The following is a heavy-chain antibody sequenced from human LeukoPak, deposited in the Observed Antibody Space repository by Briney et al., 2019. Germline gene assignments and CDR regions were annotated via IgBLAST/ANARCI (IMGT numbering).Heavy chain of an antibody. CDR3: XQDWIDDEGGIDQ. V-gene: IGHV3-23*01. D-gene: IGHD2-2*03. CDR1: TFMFSRFA. CDR2: IRAGSDVA. Sequence: GGSLRLSCEASTFMFSRFAMSWVRQAPGKGLEWVSAIRAGSDVAYYADFVRGRFTISRDNSKNMLFLQMNSLKVEDTAIYFXXQDWIDDEGGIDQWGQGTLVTVS. J-gene: IGHJ4*02.